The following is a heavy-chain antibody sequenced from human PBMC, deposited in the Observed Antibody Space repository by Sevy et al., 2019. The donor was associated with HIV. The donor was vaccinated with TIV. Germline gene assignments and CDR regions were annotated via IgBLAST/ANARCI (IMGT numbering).Heavy chain of an antibody. CDR3: ARVRTVAGVNGVGWFDP. J-gene: IGHJ5*02. CDR2: IYPSGST. CDR1: GGSISSGGYY. Sequence: SETLSLTCTVSGGSISSGGYYWSWIRQPAGEGLEWIGRIYPSGSTNYRPSLKCRVTMSVDTSKNQFSLELSSVTAADTAVYYCARVRTVAGVNGVGWFDPWGQGTLVTVSS. D-gene: IGHD2-8*01. V-gene: IGHV4-61*02.